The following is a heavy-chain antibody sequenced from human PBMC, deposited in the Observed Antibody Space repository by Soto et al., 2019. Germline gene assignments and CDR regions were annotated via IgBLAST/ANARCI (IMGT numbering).Heavy chain of an antibody. D-gene: IGHD2-2*01. CDR3: APGGSSGGMDV. V-gene: IGHV3-21*01. CDR2: ISSSSSYI. J-gene: IGHJ6*02. CDR1: GFTFSSYS. Sequence: VSLRLSCAASGFTFSSYSMNWVRQAPGKGLEWVSSISSSSSYIYYADSVKGRFTISRDNAKNSLYLQMNSLRAEDTAVYYCAPGGSSGGMDVWGQGTTVTVSS.